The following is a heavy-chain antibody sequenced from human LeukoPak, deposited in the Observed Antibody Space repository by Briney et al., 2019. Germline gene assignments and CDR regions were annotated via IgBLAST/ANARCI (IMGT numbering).Heavy chain of an antibody. V-gene: IGHV3-23*01. Sequence: PGGSLRLSCAASGFTFSNYWMSWVRQAPGKGLEWVSTINGNGAATYYADSFKGRFLISRDDSKSTVYLRMNKLRVEDSGLYYCANGLAASGNFLLRDYYYFIDVWGKGTTVIVS. CDR3: ANGLAASGNFLLRDYYYFIDV. D-gene: IGHD1-26*01. CDR2: INGNGAAT. J-gene: IGHJ6*03. CDR1: GFTFSNYW.